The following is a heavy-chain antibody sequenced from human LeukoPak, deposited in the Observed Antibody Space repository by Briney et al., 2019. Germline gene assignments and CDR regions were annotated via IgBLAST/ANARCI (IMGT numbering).Heavy chain of an antibody. CDR2: IIPIFGTA. D-gene: IGHD3-3*01. V-gene: IGHV1-69*13. J-gene: IGHJ4*02. Sequence: GASVKVSCTASGGTFSSYAISWVRQAPGQGLEWMGGIIPIFGTANYAQKFRGRVTITADESTSTAYMELSSLRSEDTAVYYCASRPEDEWYFDYLGQGTLVTVSS. CDR3: ASRPEDEWYFDY. CDR1: GGTFSSYA.